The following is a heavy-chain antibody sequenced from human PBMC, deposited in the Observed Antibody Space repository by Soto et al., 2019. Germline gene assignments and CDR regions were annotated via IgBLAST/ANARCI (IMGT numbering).Heavy chain of an antibody. J-gene: IGHJ4*02. V-gene: IGHV1-46*01. Sequence: ASVKVSCKASGYTFTSYYMHWVRQAPGQGLEWMGIINPSGGSTSYAQKFQGRVTMTRDTSTSTVYMELSSLRSEDTAVYYCARDRGFSDTAMVYYFDYWGQGTLVTVSS. CDR1: GYTFTSYY. CDR2: INPSGGST. CDR3: ARDRGFSDTAMVYYFDY. D-gene: IGHD5-18*01.